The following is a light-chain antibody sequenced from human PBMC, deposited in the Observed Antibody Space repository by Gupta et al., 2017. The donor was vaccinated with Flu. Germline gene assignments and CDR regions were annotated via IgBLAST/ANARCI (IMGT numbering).Light chain of an antibody. V-gene: IGLV1-44*01. Sequence: QSVLAQPPSASGTPGQRVTISCSGSSSNIGSNYVNWYQQVPGTAPKLLIYGNNQRPSGVPDRFSCSKSGTSASLAISGLQSGDEADYYCAAWDDSLNGHYVFGTGTKVTVL. J-gene: IGLJ1*01. CDR2: GNN. CDR1: SSNIGSNY. CDR3: AAWDDSLNGHYV.